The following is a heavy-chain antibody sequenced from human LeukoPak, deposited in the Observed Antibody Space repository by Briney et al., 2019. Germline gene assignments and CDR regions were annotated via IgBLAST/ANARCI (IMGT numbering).Heavy chain of an antibody. Sequence: SETLSLTCTVSGGSISSGDYYWGWIRQPPGKGLEWIGSIYYSGSTYYNPSLKSRVTISVDTSKNQFSLKLSSVTAADTAVYYCARRRGHNFDYWGQGTLVTVSS. V-gene: IGHV4-39*01. CDR3: ARRRGHNFDY. CDR1: GGSISSGDYY. CDR2: IYYSGST. D-gene: IGHD5-18*01. J-gene: IGHJ4*02.